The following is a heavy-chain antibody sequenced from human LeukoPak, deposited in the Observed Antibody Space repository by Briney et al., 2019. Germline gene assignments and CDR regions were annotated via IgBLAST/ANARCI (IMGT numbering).Heavy chain of an antibody. Sequence: GGSLRLSCAVSGITLSNYGMSWVRQAPGKGLEWVAGISDSGGRTKYADSVKGRFTISRDNSKNTLYLQMNSLRAEDTAVYFCAKRGVVIRVILVGFHKEAYYFDSWGQGALVTVSS. CDR2: ISDSGGRT. V-gene: IGHV3-23*01. CDR3: AKRGVVIRVILVGFHKEAYYFDS. CDR1: GITLSNYG. J-gene: IGHJ4*02. D-gene: IGHD3-22*01.